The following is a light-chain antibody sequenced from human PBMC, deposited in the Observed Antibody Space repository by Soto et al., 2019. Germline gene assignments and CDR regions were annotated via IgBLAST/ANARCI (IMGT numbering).Light chain of an antibody. J-gene: IGLJ2*01. CDR2: GDI. CDR3: QSYDSSLRSVL. V-gene: IGLV1-40*01. CDR1: SSNIGAGYN. Sequence: QSVLTQPPSVSGAPGQRVTISCTGSSSNIGAGYNVHWYQQLPGTAPKLLIYGDIDRPSGVPDRFSGSKSGTSASLAITGLQAEDEADYYCQSYDSSLRSVLFGGGTKLTVL.